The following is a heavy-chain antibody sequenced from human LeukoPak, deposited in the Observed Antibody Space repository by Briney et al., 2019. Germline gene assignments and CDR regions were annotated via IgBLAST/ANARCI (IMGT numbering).Heavy chain of an antibody. CDR2: INPNSGGT. V-gene: IGHV1-2*02. CDR1: GYTFTGYY. CDR3: ARDMGGSYFGAFDI. Sequence: ASVKVSCKASGYTFTGYYMHWVRQAPGQGLEWMGWINPNSGGTNYAQKFQGRVTMTRDTSISTAYMELSRLRSDDTAVYYCARDMGGSYFGAFDIWGQGTMVTASS. J-gene: IGHJ3*02. D-gene: IGHD1-26*01.